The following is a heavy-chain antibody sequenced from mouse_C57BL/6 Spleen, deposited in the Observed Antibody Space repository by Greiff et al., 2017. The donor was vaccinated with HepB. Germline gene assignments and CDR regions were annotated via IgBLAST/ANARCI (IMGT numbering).Heavy chain of an antibody. CDR3: ARERKFITTVVADY. V-gene: IGHV1-82*01. CDR1: GYAFSSSW. CDR2: IYPGDGDT. J-gene: IGHJ2*01. Sequence: QVQLKESGPELVKPGASVKISCKASGYAFSSSWMNWVKQRPGKGLEWIGRIYPGDGDTNYNGKFKGKATLTADKSSSTAYMQLSSLTSEDSAVYCCARERKFITTVVADYWGQGTTLTVSS. D-gene: IGHD1-1*01.